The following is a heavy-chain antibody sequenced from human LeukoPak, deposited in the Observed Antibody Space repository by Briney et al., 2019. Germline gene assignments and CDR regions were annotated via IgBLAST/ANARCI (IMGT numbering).Heavy chain of an antibody. CDR1: GGSISTSNYY. Sequence: SETLSLTCTVSGGSISTSNYYWGWIRQPPGKGLEWIGSIYYSGSTYYNPSLKSRVTISVDTSKNQFSLKLSSVTAADTAVYYCARGNDFLDPWGQGTLVTVSS. J-gene: IGHJ5*02. V-gene: IGHV4-39*07. CDR2: IYYSGST. CDR3: ARGNDFLDP. D-gene: IGHD3/OR15-3a*01.